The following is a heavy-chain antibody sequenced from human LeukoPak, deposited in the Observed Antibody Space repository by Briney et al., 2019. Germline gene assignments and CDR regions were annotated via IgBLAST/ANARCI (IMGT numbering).Heavy chain of an antibody. V-gene: IGHV4-39*07. CDR3: ARGRNWNYPPRAFDI. CDR1: GGSISSSSYY. CDR2: VFYTGNT. Sequence: PSETLSLTCTVSGGSISSSSYYWGWIRQPPGKGLEWIGSVFYTGNTFYNPSLQSRVTLSVDTSKNQFSLKLNSVTAADTAVYYCARGRNWNYPPRAFDIWGQGTMVTVSS. D-gene: IGHD1-7*01. J-gene: IGHJ3*02.